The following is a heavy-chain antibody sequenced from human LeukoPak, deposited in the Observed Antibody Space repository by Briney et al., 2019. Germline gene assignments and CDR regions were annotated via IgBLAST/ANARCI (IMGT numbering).Heavy chain of an antibody. V-gene: IGHV3-48*01. CDR2: IGVDSGNT. CDR1: GFPFIEYS. J-gene: IGHJ4*02. Sequence: GGSLRLSCTASGFPFIEYSMNWVRQAPGKGLEWISYIGVDSGNTKYADSVRGRFTISADKAKNSLHLQMNSLRVEDTAVYYCARDHNYAFDNWGQGTLVSVAS. CDR3: ARDHNYAFDN. D-gene: IGHD1-1*01.